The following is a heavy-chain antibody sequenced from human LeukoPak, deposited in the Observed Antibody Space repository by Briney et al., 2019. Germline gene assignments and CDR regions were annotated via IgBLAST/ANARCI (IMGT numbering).Heavy chain of an antibody. J-gene: IGHJ4*02. CDR1: GGSISSSSYY. V-gene: IGHV4-39*01. CDR3: AQGWLRFDY. D-gene: IGHD6-19*01. CDR2: IYYSGST. Sequence: SSETLSLTCTVSGGSISSSSYYWGWIRQPPGKGLEWIGSIYYSGSTYYNPSLKSRVTISVDTSKNQFSLKLSSVTAADTAVYYCAQGWLRFDYWGQGTLVTVSS.